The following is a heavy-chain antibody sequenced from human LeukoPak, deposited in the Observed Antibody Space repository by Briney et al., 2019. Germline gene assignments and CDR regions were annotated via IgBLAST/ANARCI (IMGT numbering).Heavy chain of an antibody. CDR1: GFTFSSYW. Sequence: GGSLRLSCAASGFTFSSYWMSWVRQAPGKGLEWVANIKQDGSEKYYMDSVKGRFTISRDNAKNSLYLQMNSLRAEDTAVYYCARGRKNYYDSSEYDYWGQGTLVTVSS. CDR3: ARGRKNYYDSSEYDY. V-gene: IGHV3-7*01. J-gene: IGHJ4*02. CDR2: IKQDGSEK. D-gene: IGHD3-22*01.